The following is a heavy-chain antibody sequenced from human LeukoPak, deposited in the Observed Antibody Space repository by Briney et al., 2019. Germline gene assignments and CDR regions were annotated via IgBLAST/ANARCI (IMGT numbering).Heavy chain of an antibody. V-gene: IGHV3-53*01. Sequence: PGGSLRLSCAASGFTVSSNYMSWDRQAPGKGLEWVSVIYSGGSTYFADSVKGRFTISRDNSKNTLYLQMNSLRAEDTAVYYCARDRRDYDILTTGYYGMDVWGQGTTVTVSS. CDR1: GFTVSSNY. CDR2: IYSGGST. CDR3: ARDRRDYDILTTGYYGMDV. D-gene: IGHD3-9*01. J-gene: IGHJ6*02.